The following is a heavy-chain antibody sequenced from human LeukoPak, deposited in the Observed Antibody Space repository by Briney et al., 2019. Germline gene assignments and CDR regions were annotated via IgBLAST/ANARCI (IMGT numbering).Heavy chain of an antibody. CDR3: ARDRYCTSGTCYGNLFDY. V-gene: IGHV1-2*02. Sequence: ASVTVSCKASGYIFTDYYMHWVRQAPGQGLEWMGWIDPNSGGTNSAQKFQGRVTMTRDTSISTAYMELSRLRSDDTAVYYCARDRYCTSGTCYGNLFDYWGQGTLVTVSS. J-gene: IGHJ4*02. CDR2: IDPNSGGT. CDR1: GYIFTDYY. D-gene: IGHD2-15*01.